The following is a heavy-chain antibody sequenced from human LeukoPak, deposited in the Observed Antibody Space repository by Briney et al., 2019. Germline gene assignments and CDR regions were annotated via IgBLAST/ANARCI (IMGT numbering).Heavy chain of an antibody. CDR1: GGSFSGYY. V-gene: IGHV4-34*01. CDR2: INHSGST. D-gene: IGHD2-2*01. Sequence: SETLSLTCAVYGGSFSGYYWSWIRQPPGKGLEWIGEINHSGSTNYNPSLKSRVTISVDTSKNQFSLKLSSVTAADTAVYYCARRADCSSTSCDRTSYYGMDVWGQGTTVTVSS. CDR3: ARRADCSSTSCDRTSYYGMDV. J-gene: IGHJ6*02.